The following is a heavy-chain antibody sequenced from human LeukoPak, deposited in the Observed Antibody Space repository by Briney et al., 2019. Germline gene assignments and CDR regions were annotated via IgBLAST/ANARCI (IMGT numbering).Heavy chain of an antibody. D-gene: IGHD6-19*01. CDR1: GLNYCSYC. CDR3: ARGRSSYDY. CDR2: INSDGSST. Sequence: GGSLSLYCAACGLNYCSYCMQWVRQAPGKGLVWVSRINSDGSSTSYADSVKGRFTISRDNAKNTLYLQMNSLRAEDTAELNCARGRSSYDYWGQGTLVTVSS. J-gene: IGHJ4*02. V-gene: IGHV3-74*01.